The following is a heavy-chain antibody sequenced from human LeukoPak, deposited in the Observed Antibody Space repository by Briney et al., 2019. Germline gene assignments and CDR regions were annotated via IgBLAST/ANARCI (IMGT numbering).Heavy chain of an antibody. CDR3: ARGSEQWLVLDY. V-gene: IGHV3-53*01. CDR2: IYSGGST. D-gene: IGHD6-19*01. J-gene: IGHJ4*02. Sequence: PGGSLRLSCAASGFAVSSNYMSWVRQAPGKGLEWVSVIYSGGSTYYADSVKGRFTISRDNSKNTLYLQMNSLRAEDTAVYYCARGSEQWLVLDYWGQGTLVTVSS. CDR1: GFAVSSNY.